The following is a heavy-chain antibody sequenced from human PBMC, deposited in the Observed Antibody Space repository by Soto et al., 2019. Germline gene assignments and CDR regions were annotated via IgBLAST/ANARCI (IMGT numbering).Heavy chain of an antibody. CDR3: ARPPFGNSDDYYNGMDV. D-gene: IGHD3-3*01. V-gene: IGHV3-30*14. Sequence: QVQLVESGGGVVQPGRSLRLSCAASGITFSSYAMHWVRQAPGKGLEWVAVISYDGRHKYYADSVNGRFTISRDNSDNTLYLQMNSLRGDDTAVYFCARPPFGNSDDYYNGMDVWGQGTTVTVSS. J-gene: IGHJ6*02. CDR2: ISYDGRHK. CDR1: GITFSSYA.